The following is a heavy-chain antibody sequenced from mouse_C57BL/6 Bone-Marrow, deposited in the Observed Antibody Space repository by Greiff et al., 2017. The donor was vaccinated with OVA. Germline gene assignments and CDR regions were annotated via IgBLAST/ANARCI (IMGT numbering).Heavy chain of an antibody. CDR2: IDPEDGEI. J-gene: IGHJ3*01. D-gene: IGHD2-4*01. Sequence: EVQLQQSGAELVKPGASVKLSCTASGFNIKDYYMHWVKQRTEQGLEWIGRIDPEDGEIKYAPKFQGKATITADTSSNTAYLQLSSLTSEDTAVYYCASTTYDYFAYWGQRTLVTVSA. V-gene: IGHV14-2*01. CDR1: GFNIKDYY. CDR3: ASTTYDYFAY.